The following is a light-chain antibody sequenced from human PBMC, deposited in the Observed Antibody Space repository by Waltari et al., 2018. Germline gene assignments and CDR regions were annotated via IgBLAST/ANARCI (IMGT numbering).Light chain of an antibody. J-gene: IGKJ4*01. CDR3: QQRSSWLPLT. V-gene: IGKV3D-11*02. CDR2: EAS. CDR1: QSVSSN. Sequence: EIVMTQSPATLSVSPGERATLSCRASQSVSSNLAWYQQKPGQPLRLLIFEASRRATGIPARFSGSGAGTEFTLTISSLEPEDLAVYYCQQRSSWLPLTFGGGTKVEIK.